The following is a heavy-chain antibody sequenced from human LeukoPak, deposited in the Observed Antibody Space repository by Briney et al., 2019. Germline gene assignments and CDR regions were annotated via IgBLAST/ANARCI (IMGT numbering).Heavy chain of an antibody. CDR3: ARLPYYYGSGSYES. Sequence: SETLSLTCTVSGGSISSSSYYWGWIRQPPGKGLEWIGSIYYSGSTYYNPSLKSRVTISVDTSKNQFSLKLSSVTAADTAVYYCARLPYYYGSGSYESWGQGTLVTVSS. CDR2: IYYSGST. V-gene: IGHV4-39*01. CDR1: GGSISSSSYY. J-gene: IGHJ5*02. D-gene: IGHD3-10*01.